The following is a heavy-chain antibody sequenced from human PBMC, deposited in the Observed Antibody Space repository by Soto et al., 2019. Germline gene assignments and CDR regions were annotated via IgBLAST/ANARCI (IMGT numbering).Heavy chain of an antibody. CDR3: ARGFIQRLRLHYYYYGMDV. Sequence: NPSETLSLTCAVSGGSISSSNWWSWVRQPPGKGLEWIGEIYHSGSTNYNPSLKSRVTISVDKSKNQFSLKLSSVTAADTAVYYCARGFIQRLRLHYYYYGMDVWGQGTTVTVSS. CDR2: IYHSGST. J-gene: IGHJ6*02. V-gene: IGHV4-4*02. D-gene: IGHD5-12*01. CDR1: GGSISSSNW.